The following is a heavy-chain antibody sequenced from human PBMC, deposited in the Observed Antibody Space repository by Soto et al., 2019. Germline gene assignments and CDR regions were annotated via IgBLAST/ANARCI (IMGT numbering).Heavy chain of an antibody. D-gene: IGHD3-10*01. J-gene: IGHJ4*02. CDR2: IVPMLGMS. CDR3: ATSYGSGSRAFDY. CDR1: GDTFSFYT. V-gene: IGHV1-69*02. Sequence: QVQLVQSGAEVKKPGSSVKVSCKASGDTFSFYTINWVRQAPGLVLEWMGRIVPMLGMSNYALKFQGRVTMTADKSTSTAYMELGSLRSEDTAMYYCATSYGSGSRAFDYWGQGALVTVSS.